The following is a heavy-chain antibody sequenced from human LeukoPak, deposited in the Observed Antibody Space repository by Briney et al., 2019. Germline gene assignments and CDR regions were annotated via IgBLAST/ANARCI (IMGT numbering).Heavy chain of an antibody. CDR3: ATYYYASGNYYNYIYY. Sequence: GGSLRLSCAASGFTFSRYGMHWVRQAPGKGLEWVAFIRYDESDKKYKDSVKGRFTVSKDNSKNTVSLQMHSLRVEDTAVYFCATYYYASGNYYNYIYYWGQGALVTISS. V-gene: IGHV3-30*02. CDR2: IRYDESDK. CDR1: GFTFSRYG. D-gene: IGHD3-10*01. J-gene: IGHJ4*02.